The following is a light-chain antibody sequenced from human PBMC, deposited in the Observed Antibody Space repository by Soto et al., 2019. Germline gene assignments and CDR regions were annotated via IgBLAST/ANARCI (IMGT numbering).Light chain of an antibody. Sequence: EIVMTQSPATLSVSPGERATRSCRASQSVTSNLAWSQQKPGQAPRLLIYGASTRATGIPARFSGSGSGTEFTLTINSLHSEDFAVYYCQQYNSWPPTFGQGTRVEIK. CDR2: GAS. CDR3: QQYNSWPPT. J-gene: IGKJ1*01. CDR1: QSVTSN. V-gene: IGKV3-15*01.